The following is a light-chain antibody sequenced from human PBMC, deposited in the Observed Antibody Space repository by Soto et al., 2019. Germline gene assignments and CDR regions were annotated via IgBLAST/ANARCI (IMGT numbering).Light chain of an antibody. CDR1: SSNIGAGYD. J-gene: IGLJ2*01. Sequence: QSVLTQPPSVSGAPGQRVTISCTGSSSNIGAGYDVHWYQQLPGTAPKLLIYGNSNRPSGVPDRFSGSKSGTSASLAITGLQDEDESDYYCQSYDSSLAVFGGGTKVTL. CDR2: GNS. CDR3: QSYDSSLAV. V-gene: IGLV1-40*01.